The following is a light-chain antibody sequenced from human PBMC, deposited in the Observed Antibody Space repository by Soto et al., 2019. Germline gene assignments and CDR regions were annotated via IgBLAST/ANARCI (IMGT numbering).Light chain of an antibody. J-gene: IGLJ1*01. CDR3: CSYAGSYTWV. CDR1: SSDVGGYNF. Sequence: QSALTQPRSVSESPGQSVTISCTGTSSDVGGYNFVSWCQQHPGKAPKLMIYDVSKRPSGVPDRFSGSKSGNTASLTISGLQAEDEADYYCCSYAGSYTWVFGTGTKLTVL. V-gene: IGLV2-11*01. CDR2: DVS.